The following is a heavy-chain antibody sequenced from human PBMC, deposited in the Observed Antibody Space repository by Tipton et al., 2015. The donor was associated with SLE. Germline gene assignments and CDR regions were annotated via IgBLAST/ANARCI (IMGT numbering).Heavy chain of an antibody. D-gene: IGHD6-6*01. V-gene: IGHV4-59*01. CDR2: ISFSGST. J-gene: IGHJ4*02. CDR3: ARGRSYSSSSSDFDY. Sequence: TLSLTCTVSGGSISNYYWTWIRQPPGKGLEWIGYISFSGSTNYNPSLKSRVTISIDTSRNQFSLKLSSVTAADTAVYYCARGRSYSSSSSDFDYWGQGTLVTVSS. CDR1: GGSISNYY.